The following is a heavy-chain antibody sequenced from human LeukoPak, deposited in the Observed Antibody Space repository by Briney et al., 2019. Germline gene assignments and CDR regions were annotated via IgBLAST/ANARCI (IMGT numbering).Heavy chain of an antibody. CDR2: IYYSGST. D-gene: IGHD1-26*01. J-gene: IGHJ4*02. Sequence: PSETLSLTCTVSGGSISSYYWSWIRQPPGKGLEWIGYIYYSGSTNYNPSLKSRVTISVDTSKNQFSLKLSSVTAADTAVYYCARSGSYYSFDYWGQGTLVTVSS. V-gene: IGHV4-59*12. CDR3: ARSGSYYSFDY. CDR1: GGSISSYY.